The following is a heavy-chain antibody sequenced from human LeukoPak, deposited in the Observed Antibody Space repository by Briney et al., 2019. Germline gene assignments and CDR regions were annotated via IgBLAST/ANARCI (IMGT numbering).Heavy chain of an antibody. Sequence: SQTLSLTRAVSGGSISSGSYYWSWIRQPAGKGLEWIGRIYASGSTDYNPPLNIRLTISVDTSKNQFSLKVSSVTAADTAVYYCARCNKVSWYFDLWGRGTLVTVSS. CDR3: ARCNKVSWYFDL. J-gene: IGHJ2*01. D-gene: IGHD2/OR15-2a*01. V-gene: IGHV4-61*02. CDR2: IYASGST. CDR1: GGSISSGSYY.